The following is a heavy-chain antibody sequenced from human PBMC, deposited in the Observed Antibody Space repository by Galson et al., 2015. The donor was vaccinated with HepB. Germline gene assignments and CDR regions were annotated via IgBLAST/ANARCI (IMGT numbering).Heavy chain of an antibody. CDR2: IKSKTDGGTT. D-gene: IGHD6-13*01. V-gene: IGHV3-15*01. CDR3: TADSSSWYDWFDP. CDR1: GFTFSNAW. J-gene: IGHJ5*02. Sequence: SLRLSCAASGFTFSNAWMSWVRQAPGKGLEWVGRIKSKTDGGTTDYAAPVKGRFTISRDDSKNTLYLQMNSLKTEDTAVYYCTADSSSWYDWFDPWGQGTLVTVSS.